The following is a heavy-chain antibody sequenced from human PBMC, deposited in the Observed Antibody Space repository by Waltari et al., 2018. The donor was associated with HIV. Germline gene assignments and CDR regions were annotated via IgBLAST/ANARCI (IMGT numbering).Heavy chain of an antibody. CDR2: IYYSGSA. CDR1: DGSAATQSYY. V-gene: IGHV4-39*01. CDR3: ARCLTGSYRASFDL. Sequence: QVQLQASGPGLGKPPETLSLTCVVADGSAATQSYYWGWIRQSPGKGLEWIGNIYYSGSAYYNPSLKSRVTISVDTPKNQFTLKLNSVTAADTAVYFCARCLTGSYRASFDLWGQGTLVSVSS. J-gene: IGHJ4*02. D-gene: IGHD1-26*01.